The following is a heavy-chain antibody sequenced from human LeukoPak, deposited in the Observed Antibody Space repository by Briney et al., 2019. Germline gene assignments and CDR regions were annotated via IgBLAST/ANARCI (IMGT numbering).Heavy chain of an antibody. V-gene: IGHV3-23*01. CDR2: ISGSGDNT. CDR1: GFTFSSYA. D-gene: IGHD3-9*01. Sequence: QPGGSLRLSCAASGFTFSSYAMSWVRQAPGKGLEWVSAISGSGDNTYYADSVKGRFAISRDNSKNTLYLQMNSLRAEDTAVYYCARDTYYDILTGYGYYYYYYGMDVWGQGTTVTVSS. J-gene: IGHJ6*02. CDR3: ARDTYYDILTGYGYYYYYYGMDV.